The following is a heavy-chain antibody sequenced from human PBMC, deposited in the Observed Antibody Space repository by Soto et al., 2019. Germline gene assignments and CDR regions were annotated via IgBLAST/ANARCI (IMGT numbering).Heavy chain of an antibody. J-gene: IGHJ4*02. CDR1: GGSLSSSRYY. D-gene: IGHD3-22*01. Sequence: NPSETLSLTCTVSGGSLSSSRYYWGWIRQPPGNGLEWIGSIYYSGSTYYNPSLKSRVTISVDTSKNQFSLKLSSVTAADTAVYYCASISYYDSSGYYYVGDIRGQGTLVTVSS. CDR3: ASISYYDSSGYYYVGDI. CDR2: IYYSGST. V-gene: IGHV4-39*01.